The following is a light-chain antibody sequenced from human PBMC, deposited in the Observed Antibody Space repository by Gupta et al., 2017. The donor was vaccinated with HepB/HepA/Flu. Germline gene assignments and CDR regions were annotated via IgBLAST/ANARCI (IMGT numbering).Light chain of an antibody. V-gene: IGKV3-11*01. CDR1: QSVSSY. Sequence: EIVFTQSPATLSLSPGERATLSCRASQSVSSYLAWYQQKPGQAPRLLIYDASNRATGIPARFSGSGSGTDFTLTISSLEPEDVAVYYCQQRSNWPPYTFGQGTRLEIK. CDR2: DAS. CDR3: QQRSNWPPYT. J-gene: IGKJ2*01.